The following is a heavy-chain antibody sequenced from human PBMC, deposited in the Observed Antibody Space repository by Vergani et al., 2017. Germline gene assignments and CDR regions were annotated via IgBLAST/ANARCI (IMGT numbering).Heavy chain of an antibody. CDR3: AREGGGGQYWYFDL. J-gene: IGHJ2*01. V-gene: IGHV1-46*01. D-gene: IGHD2-21*01. CDR1: GYTFTSFY. Sequence: QVQLVQSGAEVKKPGASVKVSCKASGYTFTSFYLHWVRQAPGQGLEWMGIINPRDVFTSYAQKFQGRVTMTTDTSTNTVYMELSSLRSEDTAIYYCAREGGGGQYWYFDLWGRGTLVTVSS. CDR2: INPRDVFT.